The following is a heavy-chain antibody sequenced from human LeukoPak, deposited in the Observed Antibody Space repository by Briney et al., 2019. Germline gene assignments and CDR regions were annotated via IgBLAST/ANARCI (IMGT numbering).Heavy chain of an antibody. D-gene: IGHD5-24*01. Sequence: PSETLSLTCAVYGGSFSGYYWSWIRQPPGKGLEWIGEINHSGGTNYNPSLKSRVTISVDTSKNQFSLKLSSVTAADTAVYYCARGRLHPRYFDYWGQGTLVTVSS. CDR3: ARGRLHPRYFDY. J-gene: IGHJ4*02. CDR1: GGSFSGYY. CDR2: INHSGGT. V-gene: IGHV4-34*01.